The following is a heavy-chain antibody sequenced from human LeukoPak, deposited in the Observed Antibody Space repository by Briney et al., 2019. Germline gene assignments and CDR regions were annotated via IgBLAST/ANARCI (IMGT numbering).Heavy chain of an antibody. Sequence: GGSLRLSCAASGFTFSSYGMHWVRQAPGKGLEWVAVISYDGSIEYYADSVKGRFTISRDNSKNTLYLQMNSLRAEDTAVYYCATSPYSSSHYWGQGTLVTVSS. D-gene: IGHD6-6*01. CDR1: GFTFSSYG. J-gene: IGHJ4*02. CDR3: ATSPYSSSHY. V-gene: IGHV3-30*03. CDR2: ISYDGSIE.